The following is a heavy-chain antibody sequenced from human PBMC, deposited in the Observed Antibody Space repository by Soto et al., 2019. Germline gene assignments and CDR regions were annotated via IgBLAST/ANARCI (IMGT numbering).Heavy chain of an antibody. J-gene: IGHJ1*01. CDR3: ARVGRGFSGPEYFQH. D-gene: IGHD1-26*01. Sequence: QVQLVESGGGVVQPGRSLRLSCAASGFTFSSYAMHWVRQAPGKGLEWVAVISYDGSNKYYAASVKGRFTISRHNSKDTLHLQMNSLRAEATAVYYCARVGRGFSGPEYFQHWGQGTLVTFSS. V-gene: IGHV3-30-3*01. CDR1: GFTFSSYA. CDR2: ISYDGSNK.